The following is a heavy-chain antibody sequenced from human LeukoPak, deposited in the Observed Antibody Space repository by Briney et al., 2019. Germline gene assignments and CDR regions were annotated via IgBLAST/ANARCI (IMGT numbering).Heavy chain of an antibody. Sequence: SETLSLTCTVSGGSISSYYWSWIRQPPGKGLEWIGEIYHSGSTNYNPSLKSRVTISVDKSKNQFSLKLSSVTAADTAVYYCATSRSPDYFDYWGQGTLVTVSS. CDR3: ATSRSPDYFDY. D-gene: IGHD6-6*01. CDR1: GGSISSYY. CDR2: IYHSGST. V-gene: IGHV4-59*12. J-gene: IGHJ4*02.